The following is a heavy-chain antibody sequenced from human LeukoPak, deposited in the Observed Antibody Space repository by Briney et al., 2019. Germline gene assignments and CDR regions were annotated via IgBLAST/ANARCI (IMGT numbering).Heavy chain of an antibody. D-gene: IGHD6-13*01. CDR2: INTDGSST. CDR1: GFTFSSYW. J-gene: IGHJ4*02. V-gene: IGHV3-74*01. CDR3: AREGQQLVPDY. Sequence: GGSLRLSCAASGFTFSSYWMHWVRQAPGKGLVWVSRINTDGSSTSYADSVKGRFTISRDNSKNRLYLQMNSLRTEDTAVYYCAREGQQLVPDYWGQGTLVTVSS.